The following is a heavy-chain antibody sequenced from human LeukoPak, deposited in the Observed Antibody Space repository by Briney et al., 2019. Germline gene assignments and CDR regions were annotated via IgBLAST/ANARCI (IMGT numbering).Heavy chain of an antibody. D-gene: IGHD3-22*01. CDR1: GGSISSSS. CDR2: IHTTGST. CDR3: AKDDYDSRGNYYHGMDV. J-gene: IGHJ6*02. Sequence: PSETLSLTCTVSGGSISSSSWCWIRQPAREGLEWIGRIHTTGSTNYNPSLKSRVTMSVDTSKNQLSLRLTSVTAADTAVYYCAKDDYDSRGNYYHGMDVWGQGTTVTVSS. V-gene: IGHV4-4*07.